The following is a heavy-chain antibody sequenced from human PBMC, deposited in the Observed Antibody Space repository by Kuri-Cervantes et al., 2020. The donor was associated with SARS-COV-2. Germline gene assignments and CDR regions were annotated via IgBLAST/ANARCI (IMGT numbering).Heavy chain of an antibody. D-gene: IGHD2-2*02. CDR2: IYPGDSDT. V-gene: IGHV5-51*01. CDR1: GYSFTNFW. CDR3: ATSSQPYQLLYEGVGYFDY. J-gene: IGHJ4*02. Sequence: GESLKISCKASGYSFTNFWIGWVRQMPGKGLEWMGIIYPGDSDTTYSPSFHGQVTISADKSINTAYLQWGSLKASDTAMYHCATSSQPYQLLYEGVGYFDYWGQGTLVTVSS.